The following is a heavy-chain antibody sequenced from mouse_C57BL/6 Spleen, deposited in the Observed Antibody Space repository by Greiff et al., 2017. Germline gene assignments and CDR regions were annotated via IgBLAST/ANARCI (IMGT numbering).Heavy chain of an antibody. D-gene: IGHD1-1*01. J-gene: IGHJ3*01. CDR3: TASITTVVATGFAY. V-gene: IGHV14-1*01. CDR2: IDPEDGDT. CDR1: GFNIKDYY. Sequence: EVQLQQSGAELVRPGASVKLSCTASGFNIKDYYMHWVKQRPEQGLEWIGRIDPEDGDTEYAPKFQGKATMTADTSSNTAYLQLSSLTSEDTAVYYCTASITTVVATGFAYWGQGTLVTVSA.